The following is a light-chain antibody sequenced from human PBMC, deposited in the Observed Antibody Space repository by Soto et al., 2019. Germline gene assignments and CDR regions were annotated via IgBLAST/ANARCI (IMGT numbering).Light chain of an antibody. CDR1: QSVSSSY. J-gene: IGKJ1*01. CDR2: GAS. CDR3: QQYGSSPT. Sequence: EIVLTQSPGTLSLSPGERATLSCRASQSVSSSYLAWYQQKPGQAPRLLIYGASSRATGIPDRFSGSGSGAYFTLTISRVEPEDFAVYYCQQYGSSPTFGQGTKVEIK. V-gene: IGKV3-20*01.